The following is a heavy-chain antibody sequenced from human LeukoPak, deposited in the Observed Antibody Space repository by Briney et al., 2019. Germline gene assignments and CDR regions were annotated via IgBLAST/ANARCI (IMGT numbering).Heavy chain of an antibody. Sequence: GGSLRLSCAASGFTFSIYGMHWVRQAPGKGLEWVAVIWYDGSNKYYADSVKGRFTISRDNSKNTLYLQMNSLRAEDTAVYYCAREDSSGYCFGGGVYFDYWGQGTLVTVSS. CDR3: AREDSSGYCFGGGVYFDY. D-gene: IGHD3-22*01. CDR2: IWYDGSNK. CDR1: GFTFSIYG. V-gene: IGHV3-33*01. J-gene: IGHJ4*02.